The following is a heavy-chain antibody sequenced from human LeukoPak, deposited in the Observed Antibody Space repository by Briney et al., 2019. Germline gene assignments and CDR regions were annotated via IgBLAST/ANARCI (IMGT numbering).Heavy chain of an antibody. CDR2: INPSGGST. D-gene: IGHD3-3*01. Sequence: ASVKVSCMASGYTFTSYYMHWVRQAPGQGLEWMGIINPSGGSTSYAQKFQGRVTMTRDTSTSAVYMWLSSVRSEDTAVYYCARGPRVTIFGVVLDLKNNWFDPWGQGPLVPVSS. CDR3: ARGPRVTIFGVVLDLKNNWFDP. J-gene: IGHJ5*02. V-gene: IGHV1-46*03. CDR1: GYTFTSYY.